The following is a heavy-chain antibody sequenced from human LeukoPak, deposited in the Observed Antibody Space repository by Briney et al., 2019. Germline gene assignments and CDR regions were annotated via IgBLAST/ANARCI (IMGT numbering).Heavy chain of an antibody. CDR1: GYTFSDLY. CDR3: ARPPTREAEGFDI. CDR2: INPDGGGT. Sequence: ASVKVSCKASGYTFSDLYIHWVRQAPGQGLEWMGWINPDGGGTEFEQKFQDRVTVTRDTSTSTVFLEISRLTFDDTAVYYCARPPTREAEGFDIWGQGTMVIVSS. V-gene: IGHV1-2*02. J-gene: IGHJ3*02. D-gene: IGHD1-26*01.